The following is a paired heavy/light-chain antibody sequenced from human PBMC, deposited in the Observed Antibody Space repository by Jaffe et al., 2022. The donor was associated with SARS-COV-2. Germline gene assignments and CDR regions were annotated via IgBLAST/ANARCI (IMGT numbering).Light chain of an antibody. V-gene: IGLV1-40*01. CDR3: QSYDSSLSGSL. CDR1: SSNIGAGYD. CDR2: GDN. Sequence: QSVLTQPPSVSGAPGQRVTISCTGTSSNIGAGYDVHWYQQLPGTAPKVLIYGDNNRPSGVPDRFSGSKSGTSASLAISGLQPEDEADYYCQSYDSSLSGSLFGRGTKLTVL. J-gene: IGLJ2*01.
Heavy chain of an antibody. J-gene: IGHJ4*02. D-gene: IGHD4-4*01. V-gene: IGHV4-39*01. CDR1: GGSINVSSHC. CDR3: ARHGHYSIHKNFDY. CDR2: IYYSGRN. Sequence: QLQLQESGPGLVKPSETLSLTCIVSGGSINVSSHCWGWIRQPPGKGLEWIGTIYYSGRNYYNPSLKSRVTISGDTAKNQFSLKLSSVTAADTAVYYCARHGHYSIHKNFDYWGRGTLVTVSS.